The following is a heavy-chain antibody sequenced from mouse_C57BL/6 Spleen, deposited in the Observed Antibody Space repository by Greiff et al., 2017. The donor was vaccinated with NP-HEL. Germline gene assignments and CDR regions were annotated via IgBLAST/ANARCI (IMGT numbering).Heavy chain of an antibody. CDR2: IYPGDGDT. J-gene: IGHJ4*01. CDR1: GYAFSSSW. V-gene: IGHV1-82*01. CDR3: ARSDSSGYLYAMDY. Sequence: QVQLQQSGPELVKPGASVKISCKASGYAFSSSWMNWVKQRPGKGLEWIGRIYPGDGDTNYNGKFKGNATLTADKSSSTAYMQLSSLTSEDSAVYFCARSDSSGYLYAMDYWGQGTSVTVSS. D-gene: IGHD3-2*02.